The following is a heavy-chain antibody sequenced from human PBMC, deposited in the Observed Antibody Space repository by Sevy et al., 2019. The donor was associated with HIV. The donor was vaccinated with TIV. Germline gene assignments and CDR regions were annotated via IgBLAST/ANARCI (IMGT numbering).Heavy chain of an antibody. Sequence: GGSLRLSCAASGFTFSSYGMHWVRQAPGKGLEWVAVIWYDGSNKYYADSVKGRFTISRDNSKNTLYQQMNSRRAEDTAVYYCARGPPQAYCGGDCYGTFDYWGQGTLVTVSS. CDR2: IWYDGSNK. CDR3: ARGPPQAYCGGDCYGTFDY. J-gene: IGHJ4*02. V-gene: IGHV3-33*01. D-gene: IGHD2-21*02. CDR1: GFTFSSYG.